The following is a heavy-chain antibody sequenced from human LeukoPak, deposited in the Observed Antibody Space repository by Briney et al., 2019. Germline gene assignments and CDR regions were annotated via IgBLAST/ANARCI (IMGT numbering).Heavy chain of an antibody. Sequence: GGSLRLSCEASGFTFSHFGMHWVRQAPGKGLEWVAVIWSDATNQYYGDSAKGRFTISRDNFKKTVSLQMDSLRAEDTAVYYCEKDPQGGFDHSNSLKHGGGGPVATVSS. D-gene: IGHD4-11*01. CDR1: GFTFSHFG. CDR3: EKDPQGGFDHSNSLKH. V-gene: IGHV3-33*06. J-gene: IGHJ4*02. CDR2: IWSDATNQ.